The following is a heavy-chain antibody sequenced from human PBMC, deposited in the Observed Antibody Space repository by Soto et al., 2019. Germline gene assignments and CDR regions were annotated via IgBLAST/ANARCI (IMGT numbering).Heavy chain of an antibody. CDR2: IFPFIGST. V-gene: IGHV1-69*13. J-gene: IGHJ4*02. Sequence: ASVKVSRKTSGDTFNTYEINWVRQAPGQGLEWMGGIFPFIGSTSYAQKFQGRLTITADASTSTAYMDLSSLTSEDTAVYYCARGGYSSSFRFDYWGQGTLVTVSS. CDR3: ARGGYSSSFRFDY. CDR1: GDTFNTYE. D-gene: IGHD6-19*01.